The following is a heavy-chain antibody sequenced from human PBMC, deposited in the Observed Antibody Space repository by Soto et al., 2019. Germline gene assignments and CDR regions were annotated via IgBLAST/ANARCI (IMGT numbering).Heavy chain of an antibody. J-gene: IGHJ6*01. V-gene: IGHV1-69*13. D-gene: IGHD3-3*01. CDR2: IIPIFGTA. CDR3: ARGKYYDFWSGIGPAYYYGTDV. Sequence: SVKLSSKASAGTFSSYAISWVRQAPGQGLEWMGGIIPIFGTANYAQKFQGRVTITADEPTSTAYMELSSLRSEDTAVYYCARGKYYDFWSGIGPAYYYGTDVWGQGTTVTVSS. CDR1: AGTFSSYA.